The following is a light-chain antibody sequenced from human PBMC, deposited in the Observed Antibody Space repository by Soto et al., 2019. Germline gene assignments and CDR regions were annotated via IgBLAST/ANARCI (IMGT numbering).Light chain of an antibody. CDR2: EVS. CDR3: RSYTRSSTYV. Sequence: QSALTQPPSVSGSPGQSVTISCTGTSSDIGSYNRVSWYQQPPGTAPKLMVYEVSNRPSGVPDRFSGSKSGNTASLTISGLQDEDEADYYCRSYTRSSTYVFGTGTKLTVL. CDR1: SSDIGSYNR. V-gene: IGLV2-18*02. J-gene: IGLJ1*01.